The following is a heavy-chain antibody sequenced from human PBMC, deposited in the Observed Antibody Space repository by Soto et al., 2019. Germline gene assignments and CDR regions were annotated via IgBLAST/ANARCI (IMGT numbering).Heavy chain of an antibody. CDR1: GYTFANYW. D-gene: IGHD1-7*01. CDR3: ARGNVANYFEP. Sequence: GESLKISCQSSGYTFANYWLVWVRQMPGKGLEWMGIIYPSDSTVKYSPSVQGQVTMSVDKSISTAYLQWSSLKAWDAAVYYCARGNVANYFEPWGQGTLVTVSS. V-gene: IGHV5-51*01. J-gene: IGHJ5*02. CDR2: IYPSDSTV.